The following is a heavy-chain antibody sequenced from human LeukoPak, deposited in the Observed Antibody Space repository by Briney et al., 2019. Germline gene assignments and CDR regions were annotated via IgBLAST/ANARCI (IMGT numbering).Heavy chain of an antibody. CDR2: FDPEDGET. CDR1: GFTFSSYG. V-gene: IGHV1-24*01. CDR3: AARRDLDY. J-gene: IGHJ4*02. Sequence: PGGSLRLSCAASGFTFSSYGMHWVRQAPGKGLEWMGGFDPEDGETIYAQKFQGRVTMTEDTSTDTAYMELSSLRSEDTAVYYCAARRDLDYWGQGTLVTVSS.